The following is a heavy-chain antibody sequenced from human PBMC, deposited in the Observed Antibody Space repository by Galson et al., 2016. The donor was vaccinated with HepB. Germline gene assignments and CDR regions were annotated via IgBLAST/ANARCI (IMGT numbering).Heavy chain of an antibody. Sequence: SVKVSCKASGYTFTNHGFSWVRQAPGQGLEWMGWISAYNGNTIYAQKYQGRVTMTTGTSTSTAYMELRRLRSDDTSVYYCARSRSQLRDLNHWGQGTLVTVSS. CDR2: ISAYNGNT. V-gene: IGHV1-18*01. CDR1: GYTFTNHG. J-gene: IGHJ4*02. CDR3: ARSRSQLRDLNH. D-gene: IGHD4-23*01.